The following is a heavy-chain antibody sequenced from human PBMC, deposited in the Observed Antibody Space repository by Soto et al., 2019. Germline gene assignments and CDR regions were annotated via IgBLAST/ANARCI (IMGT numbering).Heavy chain of an antibody. Sequence: EVQLVESGGGLIQPGGSLRLSCAASGFSVGSNYMTWVRQAPGKGLEWVSLMDSGGSTYYADSVKGRVTISRDNYKNTLYLHMNSLRAEDTAVYHCAREWYSSSGPHFDCWGQGTLVTVSS. CDR3: AREWYSSSGPHFDC. J-gene: IGHJ4*02. CDR1: GFSVGSNY. V-gene: IGHV3-53*01. CDR2: MDSGGST. D-gene: IGHD6-6*01.